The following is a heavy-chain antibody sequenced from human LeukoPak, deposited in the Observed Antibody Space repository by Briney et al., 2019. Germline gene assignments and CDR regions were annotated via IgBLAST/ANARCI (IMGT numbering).Heavy chain of an antibody. CDR1: GGSISSYY. Sequence: PSKTLSLTCTVSGGSISSYYWSWIRQPPGKGLEWIGYIYYSGSTNYNPSLKSRVTISVDTSKNQFSLKLSSVTAADTAVYYCARVSYYDILTGYRSAFDYWGQGTLVTVSS. J-gene: IGHJ4*02. D-gene: IGHD3-9*01. V-gene: IGHV4-59*01. CDR2: IYYSGST. CDR3: ARVSYYDILTGYRSAFDY.